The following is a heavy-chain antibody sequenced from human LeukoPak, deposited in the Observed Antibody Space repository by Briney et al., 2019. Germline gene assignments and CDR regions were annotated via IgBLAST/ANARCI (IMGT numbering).Heavy chain of an antibody. CDR2: IYYSGST. CDR1: GGSISSSSYY. V-gene: IGHV4-39*07. Sequence: SETLSLTCTVSGGSISSSSYYWGWIRQPPGKGLEWIGSIYYSGSTYYNPSLKSRVTISVDTSKNQFSLKLSSVTAADTAVYYCARIGGTTGTTLGYWGQGTLVTVSS. J-gene: IGHJ4*02. D-gene: IGHD1-1*01. CDR3: ARIGGTTGTTLGY.